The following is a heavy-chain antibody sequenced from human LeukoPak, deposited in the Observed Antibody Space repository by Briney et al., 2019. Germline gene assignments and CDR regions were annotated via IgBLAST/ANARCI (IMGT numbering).Heavy chain of an antibody. CDR1: GFTFSSYS. Sequence: PGGSLRLSCAASGFTFSSYSMNWVRQAPGKGLEWVSSISSSSSYIYYADSVKGRFTISRDNAKNSLYLQMNSLRAEDTAVYYCAKFHYFNSNGYYSYFDFWGQGTLVTVSS. CDR3: AKFHYFNSNGYYSYFDF. CDR2: ISSSSSYI. J-gene: IGHJ4*02. V-gene: IGHV3-21*01. D-gene: IGHD3-22*01.